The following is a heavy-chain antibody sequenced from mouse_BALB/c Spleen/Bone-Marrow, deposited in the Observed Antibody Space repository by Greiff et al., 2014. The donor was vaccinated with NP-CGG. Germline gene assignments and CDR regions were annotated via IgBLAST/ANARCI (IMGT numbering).Heavy chain of an antibody. CDR3: ARDDSYSWFAY. Sequence: QVQLQQSGAELARPGASVKLSCKASGYTFTSYWMQWVKQRPGQGLEWIGVIYPEDGDTRYPQKFKGKATLTADKSSSTAYMQLSSLSSEDSAVYYCARDDSYSWFAYWGQGTLVTVSA. D-gene: IGHD1-1*01. J-gene: IGHJ3*01. V-gene: IGHV1-87*01. CDR1: GYTFTSYW. CDR2: IYPEDGDT.